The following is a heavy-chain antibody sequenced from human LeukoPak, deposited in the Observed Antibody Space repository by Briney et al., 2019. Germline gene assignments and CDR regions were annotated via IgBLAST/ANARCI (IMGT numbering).Heavy chain of an antibody. CDR1: GFTSSNYS. J-gene: IGHJ4*02. CDR2: ISRSGTTT. CDR3: ARESGRYYQFEY. Sequence: GGSLRLSCAASGFTSSNYSMNWVRQAPGKGLDWISYISRSGTTTYYADSVKGRFTISRDNAKKSLYLQMSSLRDEDTAVYYCARESGRYYQFEYWGQGTLVTVSS. V-gene: IGHV3-48*02. D-gene: IGHD1-26*01.